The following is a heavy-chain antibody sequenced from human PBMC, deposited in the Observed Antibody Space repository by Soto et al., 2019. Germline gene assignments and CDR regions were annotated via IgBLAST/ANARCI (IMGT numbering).Heavy chain of an antibody. CDR2: IYATGTT. V-gene: IGHV4-4*07. CDR3: VRDGTKTLRDWFDP. J-gene: IGHJ5*02. Sequence: SETLSLTCTVSGASISGFYWSWIRKSAGKGLEWIGRIYATGTTDYNPSLKSRVMMSVDTSKKQFSLKLRSVTAADTAAYYCVRDGTKTLRDWFDPWGQGISVTVSS. CDR1: GASISGFY. D-gene: IGHD1-1*01.